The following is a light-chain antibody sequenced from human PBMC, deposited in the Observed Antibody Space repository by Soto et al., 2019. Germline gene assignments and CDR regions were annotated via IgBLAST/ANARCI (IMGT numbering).Light chain of an antibody. J-gene: IGLJ1*01. CDR2: EVT. Sequence: QSALTQPASVSGSPGQSITISCTGASSDVGLYDFVSWYQQHPGKAPKLLIYEVTYRPSGVSSRFSGSKSGNTASLTISRLQAEDEADYYCNSYTRFSTYVFGTGTKVTVL. CDR3: NSYTRFSTYV. V-gene: IGLV2-14*01. CDR1: SSDVGLYDF.